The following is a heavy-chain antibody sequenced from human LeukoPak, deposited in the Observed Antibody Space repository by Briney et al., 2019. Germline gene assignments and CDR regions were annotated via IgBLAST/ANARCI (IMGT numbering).Heavy chain of an antibody. D-gene: IGHD3-9*01. CDR3: AGIPLRYFVWLFAFDY. CDR1: GFTFSSYE. Sequence: PGGSLRLSCAASGFTFSSYEMNWVRQAPGKGLEWVSYISSSGSTIYYADSVKGRFTISRDNAKNSLYLQMNSLRAEDTAVYYCAGIPLRYFVWLFAFDYWGQGTLVTVSS. CDR2: ISSSGSTI. J-gene: IGHJ4*02. V-gene: IGHV3-48*03.